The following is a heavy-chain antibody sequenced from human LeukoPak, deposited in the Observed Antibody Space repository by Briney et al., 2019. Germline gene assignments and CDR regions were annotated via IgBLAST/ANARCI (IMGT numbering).Heavy chain of an antibody. Sequence: NPSETLALNCTVSGDSFSSHYWSWVRQPPGRGLEWIGYVSYIGSTNYNPSLKSRVTISVDTSKNQFSLKLSSVTAADTAVYYCARDPTTVTKGLDIWGQGTMVTVSS. D-gene: IGHD4-17*01. J-gene: IGHJ3*02. V-gene: IGHV4-59*11. CDR2: VSYIGST. CDR1: GDSFSSHY. CDR3: ARDPTTVTKGLDI.